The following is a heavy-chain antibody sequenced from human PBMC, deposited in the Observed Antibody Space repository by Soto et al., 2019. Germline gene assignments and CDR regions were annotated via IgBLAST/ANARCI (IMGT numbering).Heavy chain of an antibody. V-gene: IGHV4-59*01. J-gene: IGHJ4*02. CDR1: GGSISSYY. CDR2: IYYSGST. D-gene: IGHD2-15*01. CDR3: ARAGKVYCSGGSCYSIDY. Sequence: QVQLQESGPGLVKPSETLSLTCTVSGGSISSYYWSWIRQPPGMGLEWIGYIYYSGSTTYNPSLKSRVTMSIDTSKNQFSLKLSSMTAADTAVYYCARAGKVYCSGGSCYSIDYWGQGTLVTVSS.